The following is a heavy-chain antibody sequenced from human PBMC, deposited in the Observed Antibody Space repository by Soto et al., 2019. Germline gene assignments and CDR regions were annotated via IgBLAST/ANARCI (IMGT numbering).Heavy chain of an antibody. Sequence: GGSLRLSCAASGFSFKNYEMNWVRQAPGKGLEWISHISDSETAIYYAESVSGRFTISRDNGKRVLYLQMNSMTVEDTAVYYFAGGMPTELPYFVLWGQGTLLNVSS. CDR1: GFSFKNYE. D-gene: IGHD4-4*01. J-gene: IGHJ4*02. CDR3: AGGMPTELPYFVL. V-gene: IGHV3-48*03. CDR2: ISDSETAI.